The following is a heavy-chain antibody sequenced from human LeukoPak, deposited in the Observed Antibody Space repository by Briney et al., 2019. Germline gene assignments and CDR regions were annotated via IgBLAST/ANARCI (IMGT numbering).Heavy chain of an antibody. CDR3: ARLNLWFGELSGRFDP. J-gene: IGHJ5*02. CDR2: IYYNGST. Sequence: SETLSLTCTVSGGSISSFYWSWIRHPTGKGLEWIGYIYYNGSTNYNPSLKSRVTISVDTSKNQFSLKLSSVTAADTAVYYCARLNLWFGELSGRFDPWGQGTLVTVSS. CDR1: GGSISSFY. D-gene: IGHD3-10*01. V-gene: IGHV4-59*08.